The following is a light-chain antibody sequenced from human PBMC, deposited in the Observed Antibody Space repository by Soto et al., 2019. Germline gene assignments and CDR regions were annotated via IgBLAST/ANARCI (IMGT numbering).Light chain of an antibody. CDR3: NSYPSSSTRVV. Sequence: QSVLTQPASVSGSPGQSITISCTGTSSDVGGYNYVSWYQQHPGKAPKLMIYDVSNRPSGVSNRFSGSKSGNTASLTISGLQAEDEADYYCNSYPSSSTRVVFGGGTKVTVL. CDR1: SSDVGGYNY. CDR2: DVS. V-gene: IGLV2-14*01. J-gene: IGLJ2*01.